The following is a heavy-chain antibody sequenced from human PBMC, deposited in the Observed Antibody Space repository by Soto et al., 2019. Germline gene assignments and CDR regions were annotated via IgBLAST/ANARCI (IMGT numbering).Heavy chain of an antibody. J-gene: IGHJ4*02. D-gene: IGHD2-8*02. Sequence: QVQLQQSGPGLVKPSQTLSLTCAISGDSVSINSVAWNWIRQSPSRGLEWLGRTYYRSKWFSDYAVSVKSRITINGDTSKNQFSLQLSSVTPEDTAVYYCARDVRGVTRGMFDYWGQGTLVTVSS. CDR1: GDSVSINSVA. CDR3: ARDVRGVTRGMFDY. V-gene: IGHV6-1*01. CDR2: TYYRSKWFS.